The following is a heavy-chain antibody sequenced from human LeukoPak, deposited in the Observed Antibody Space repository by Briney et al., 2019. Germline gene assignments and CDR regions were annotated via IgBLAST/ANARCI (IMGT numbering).Heavy chain of an antibody. J-gene: IGHJ4*02. V-gene: IGHV3-23*01. CDR1: GFTFSSYA. D-gene: IGHD2-21*01. Sequence: GGSLRLSCAASGFTFSSYAMSWVRQAPGKGLEWVSVISGSGDSTCYADSAKGRFTISRDNSKNTLYLQVKSLRAEDTAVYYCARSSGLGYYCSGDFCYRSLTDWGQGTLVTVSS. CDR2: ISGSGDST. CDR3: ARSSGLGYYCSGDFCYRSLTD.